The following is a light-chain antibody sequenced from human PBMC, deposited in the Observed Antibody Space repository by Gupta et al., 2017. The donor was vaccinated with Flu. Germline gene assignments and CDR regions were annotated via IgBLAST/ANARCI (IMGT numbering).Light chain of an antibody. Sequence: PSTLSASVGARVTITCRASQNIESWLAWYQQRPGKAPRLLIYKASDLQSGVPSRFSGSGSETEFTLAISSLQPDDLATYYCQQDKNCPWTFGQGTKV. CDR2: KAS. CDR1: QNIESW. V-gene: IGKV1-5*03. J-gene: IGKJ1*01. CDR3: QQDKNCPWT.